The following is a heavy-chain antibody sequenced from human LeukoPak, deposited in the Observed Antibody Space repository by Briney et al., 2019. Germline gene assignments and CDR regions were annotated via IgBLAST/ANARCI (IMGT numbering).Heavy chain of an antibody. CDR1: GGSISSSNW. CDR2: IYHSGST. V-gene: IGHV4-4*02. CDR3: ARVYYSNSYDYWYFDL. J-gene: IGHJ2*01. D-gene: IGHD6-13*01. Sequence: SGTLSLTCAVSGGSISSSNWWSWVRQPPGKGLEWIGEIYHSGSTNYNPSLKSRVTISVDKSKNQFSLKLSSVTAADTAVYYCARVYYSNSYDYWYFDLWGRGTLVTVSS.